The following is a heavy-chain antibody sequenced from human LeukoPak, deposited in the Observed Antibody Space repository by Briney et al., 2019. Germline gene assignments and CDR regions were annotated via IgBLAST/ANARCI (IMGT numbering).Heavy chain of an antibody. Sequence: SETLSLTCAVYGGSLSGHCWSCLRQPPGKGLEWIGEINHSGSTNYNPSLKSRVTISVDTSKNQFSLKLSSVTAADTAVYYCARRASVAATLDYWGQGTLVTVSS. CDR3: ARRASVAATLDY. J-gene: IGHJ4*02. V-gene: IGHV4-34*01. CDR2: INHSGST. D-gene: IGHD2-15*01. CDR1: GGSLSGHC.